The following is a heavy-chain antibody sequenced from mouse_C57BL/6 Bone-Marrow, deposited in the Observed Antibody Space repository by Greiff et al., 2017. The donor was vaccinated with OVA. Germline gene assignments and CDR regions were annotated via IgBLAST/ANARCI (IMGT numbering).Heavy chain of an antibody. CDR2: ISNLAYSI. V-gene: IGHV5-15*01. J-gene: IGHJ1*03. CDR1: GFTFSDYG. Sequence: EVKLMESGGGLVQPGGSLKLSCAASGFTFSDYGMAWVRQAPRKGPEWVAFISNLAYSIYYADTVTGRFTISRENAKNTLYLEMSSLRSEDTAMYYCARQGILYWYFDVWGTGTTVTVSS. CDR3: ARQGILYWYFDV.